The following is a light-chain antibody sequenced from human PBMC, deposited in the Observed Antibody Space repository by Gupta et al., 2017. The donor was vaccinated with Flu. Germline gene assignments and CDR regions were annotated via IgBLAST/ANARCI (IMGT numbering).Light chain of an antibody. J-gene: IGLJ1*01. V-gene: IGLV3-25*03. CDR3: QSVDSTSTYYV. Sequence: VRITRSGTALPNQYVYWFQQKPGQAPALLIYKDNERPSGHPERFSASGSGTTVTLTISGFQAEDEGDSYCQSVDSTSTYYVFGAGTK. CDR1: ALPNQY. CDR2: KDN.